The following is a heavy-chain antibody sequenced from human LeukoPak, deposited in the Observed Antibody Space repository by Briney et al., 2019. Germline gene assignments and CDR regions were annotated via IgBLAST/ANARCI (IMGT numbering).Heavy chain of an antibody. CDR1: GYRFTSYW. D-gene: IGHD6-6*01. J-gene: IGHJ6*03. V-gene: IGHV5-51*01. CDR2: IYPGDSDT. CDR3: ARHIRYSSSPLYYYYYYMDV. Sequence: GESLKISCKGFGYRFTSYWIGWVRQLPGKGLEWMGSIYPGDSDTTYSPSFQGKVTISADKSISTAYLQWSSLKASDTAMYYCARHIRYSSSPLYYYYYYMDVWGKGTTVTVSS.